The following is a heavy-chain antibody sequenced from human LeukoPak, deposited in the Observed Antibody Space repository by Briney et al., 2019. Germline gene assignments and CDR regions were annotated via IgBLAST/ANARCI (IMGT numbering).Heavy chain of an antibody. CDR1: GFTFSSYV. V-gene: IGHV3-23*01. J-gene: IGHJ5*02. CDR3: AKGSTSEA. D-gene: IGHD5/OR15-5a*01. CDR2: ISGSGGTT. Sequence: GGSLRLSCAASGFTFSSYVMNWVRQAPGKGLEWVSAISGSGGTTYYADSVKGRFTISRNNSKNTLYLQMNSLSAEDTAVFHCAKGSTSEAWGQGTLVTVSS.